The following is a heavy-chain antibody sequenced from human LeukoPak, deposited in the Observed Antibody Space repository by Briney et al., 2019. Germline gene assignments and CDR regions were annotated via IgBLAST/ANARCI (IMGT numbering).Heavy chain of an antibody. V-gene: IGHV4-59*13. CDR2: VYYSGST. Sequence: RPSETLSLTCTVSGGVISNYGWSWFRQPPGKGLEWIGEVYYSGSTDYNPSLKSRVTISTDTSNNQVSLKLNSVTAADTAVYYCARLSRIASAGDYDYHSLDVWGQGTTVTVSS. CDR3: ARLSRIASAGDYDYHSLDV. D-gene: IGHD6-13*01. J-gene: IGHJ6*02. CDR1: GGVISNYG.